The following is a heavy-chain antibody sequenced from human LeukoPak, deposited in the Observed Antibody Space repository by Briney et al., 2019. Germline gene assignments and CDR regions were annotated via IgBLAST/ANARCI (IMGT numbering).Heavy chain of an antibody. CDR1: GFTFSSYA. Sequence: PGGSLRLSCAASGFTFSSYAMSWVRQAPGKGLEWVSSISGSGGSTYYADSVKGRFTISRDNSKNTLYLQMNSLRAEDTAVYYCAKDQYIEWELLAAAFDIWGQGTMVTVSS. D-gene: IGHD1-26*01. J-gene: IGHJ3*02. CDR2: ISGSGGST. V-gene: IGHV3-23*01. CDR3: AKDQYIEWELLAAAFDI.